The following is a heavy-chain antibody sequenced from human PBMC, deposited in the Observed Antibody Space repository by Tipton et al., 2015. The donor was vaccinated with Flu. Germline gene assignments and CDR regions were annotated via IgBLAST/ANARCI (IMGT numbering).Heavy chain of an antibody. Sequence: TLSLTCTVSGGSISSYYWTWIRQPPGKGLEWIGDIYYTGSTIYIPSLKSRVTISVDTSKNQFSLKLQSVTAADTAVYYCARYGTYDGSRYFQHWGQGTLVTVSS. CDR3: ARYGTYDGSRYFQH. V-gene: IGHV4-59*01. CDR1: GGSISSYY. D-gene: IGHD1-26*01. CDR2: IYYTGST. J-gene: IGHJ1*01.